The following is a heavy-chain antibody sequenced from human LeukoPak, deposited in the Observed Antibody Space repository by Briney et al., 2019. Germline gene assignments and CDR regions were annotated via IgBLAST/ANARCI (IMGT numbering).Heavy chain of an antibody. Sequence: GGSLRLSCAASGFTFSSYSINWVRQAPGKGLEWVSYISSSSSTIYYADSVKGRFTISRDNAKNSLCLQMNSLRAEDTAVYYCARGEYYYYYMDVWGKGTAVTVSS. CDR1: GFTFSSYS. J-gene: IGHJ6*03. CDR3: ARGEYYYYYMDV. CDR2: ISSSSSTI. V-gene: IGHV3-48*04.